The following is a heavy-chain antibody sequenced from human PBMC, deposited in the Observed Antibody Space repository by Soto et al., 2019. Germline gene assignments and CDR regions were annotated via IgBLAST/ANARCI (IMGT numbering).Heavy chain of an antibody. Sequence: QTGGSLRLSCAASGFTFDDYTMHWVRQAPGKGLEWVSLISWDGGSTYYADSVKGRFTISRDNSKNSLYLQMNSLRTEDTALYYCAKDKVNYYDSSGSSEYFQHWGQGTLVTVSS. CDR1: GFTFDDYT. J-gene: IGHJ1*01. CDR3: AKDKVNYYDSSGSSEYFQH. CDR2: ISWDGGST. V-gene: IGHV3-43*01. D-gene: IGHD3-22*01.